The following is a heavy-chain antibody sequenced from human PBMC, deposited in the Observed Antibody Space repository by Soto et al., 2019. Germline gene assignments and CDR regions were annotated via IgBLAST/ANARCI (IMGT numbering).Heavy chain of an antibody. Sequence: QAQLVQSGAEVKKPGASVKVSCKASGYSFTDFAMHWVRLASGHRLEWMGWINADKGDTKYSPKFQGRVTITRDTSATTVYMELRSLRSEDTAVYYCARGPLSGVATIWDYAHWFDPWGQGSLVTVST. CDR2: INADKGDT. CDR1: GYSFTDFA. J-gene: IGHJ5*02. CDR3: ARGPLSGVATIWDYAHWFDP. D-gene: IGHD5-12*01. V-gene: IGHV1-3*01.